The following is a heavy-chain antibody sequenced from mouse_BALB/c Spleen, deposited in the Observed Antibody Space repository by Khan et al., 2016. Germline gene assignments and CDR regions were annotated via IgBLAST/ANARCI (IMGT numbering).Heavy chain of an antibody. CDR3: ARRGSTFIMGFAY. V-gene: IGHV1-7*01. D-gene: IGHD2-4*01. CDR2: INPSTGYT. CDR1: GYTFTTYW. Sequence: QVQLQQSGAELAKPGASVKMSCKASGYTFTTYWMHWVKQRPGQGLEWIGYINPSTGYTEYNQKFKDKATLTADKSSSTAYMQLSSLTSEDSAVYYCARRGSTFIMGFAYWGQGTLVTVSA. J-gene: IGHJ3*01.